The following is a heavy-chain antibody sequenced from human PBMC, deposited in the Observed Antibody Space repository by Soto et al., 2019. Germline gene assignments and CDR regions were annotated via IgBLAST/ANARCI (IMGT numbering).Heavy chain of an antibody. D-gene: IGHD3-16*02. CDR3: ARGALYIWGSYRPYYFDD. CDR2: INHSGST. CDR1: GGSFSGYY. J-gene: IGHJ4*02. V-gene: IGHV4-34*01. Sequence: PSETLSLTCAVYGGSFSGYYWSWIRQPPGRGLEWIGEINHSGSTNYNPSLKSRVTISVDTSKNQFSLKLSSVTAADTAVYYCARGALYIWGSYRPYYFDDWGKGTLVTVAS.